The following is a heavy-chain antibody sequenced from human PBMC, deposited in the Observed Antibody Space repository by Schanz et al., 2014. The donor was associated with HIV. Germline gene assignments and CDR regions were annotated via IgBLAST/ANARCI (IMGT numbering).Heavy chain of an antibody. CDR2: ISVSGAST. D-gene: IGHD3-10*01. CDR3: AQEEVPNDC. CDR1: GLAFSNHA. V-gene: IGHV3-23*01. Sequence: EAQLLESGGGLVQPGGSLRLSCTASGLAFSNHAMTWVRQAPGRGLEWLSAISVSGASTYYADSVKGRFTISRDNSKNTVYLQMDSLRAEDTAVYFCAQEEVPNDCWGQGTLVTVSS. J-gene: IGHJ4*02.